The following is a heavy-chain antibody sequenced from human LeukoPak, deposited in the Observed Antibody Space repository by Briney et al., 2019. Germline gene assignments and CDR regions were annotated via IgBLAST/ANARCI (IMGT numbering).Heavy chain of an antibody. CDR3: ARGYNGDYSPMGY. D-gene: IGHD4-17*01. Sequence: ASVKVSCKASGYTFTGSYMHLVPQAPGQGLEWMGWINPNSGGTNYAQKFQGRVTMTRDTSISTAYMELSRLRSDDTAVYYCARGYNGDYSPMGYWGQGTLVTVSS. J-gene: IGHJ4*02. V-gene: IGHV1-2*02. CDR2: INPNSGGT. CDR1: GYTFTGSY.